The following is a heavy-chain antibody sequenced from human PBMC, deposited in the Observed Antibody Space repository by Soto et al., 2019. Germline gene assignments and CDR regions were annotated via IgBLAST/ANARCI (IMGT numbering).Heavy chain of an antibody. CDR2: ISSSSSYI. D-gene: IGHD6-19*01. CDR1: GFTFSSYS. V-gene: IGHV3-21*01. J-gene: IGHJ5*02. CDR3: ARGVPKQWLSGSWFDP. Sequence: GGSLRLSCAASGFTFSSYSMNWVRQAPGKGLEWVSSISSSSSYIYYADSVKGRFTISRDNAKNSLYLQMNSLRAEDTAVYYCARGVPKQWLSGSWFDPWGQGTLVTVSS.